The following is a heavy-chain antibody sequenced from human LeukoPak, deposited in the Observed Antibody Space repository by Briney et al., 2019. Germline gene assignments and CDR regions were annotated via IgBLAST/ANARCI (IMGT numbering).Heavy chain of an antibody. CDR1: GFTFSSYS. CDR3: AREALNMYYGMDV. V-gene: IGHV3-21*01. Sequence: TGESLRLSCAASGFTFSSYSMNWVRQAPGKGLEWVSSISSSSTYIYYADSVKGRFTISRDNAKNSLSLQMNSLRAEDTAVYYCAREALNMYYGMDVWGQGTTVTVSS. D-gene: IGHD1/OR15-1a*01. CDR2: ISSSSTYI. J-gene: IGHJ6*02.